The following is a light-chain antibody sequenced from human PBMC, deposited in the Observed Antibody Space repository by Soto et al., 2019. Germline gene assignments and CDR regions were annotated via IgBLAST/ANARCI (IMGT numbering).Light chain of an antibody. CDR3: QQYNTWPPLT. J-gene: IGKJ4*01. CDR2: GAY. Sequence: EIVMTQSPATLSVSPGERATLSCRASQNINYNLTWYQQRPGQPPTLLIYGAYTRATDIPDRFSGGGSGTDFTLTISSLQSKDFAVYYCQQYNTWPPLTFGGGT. V-gene: IGKV3-15*01. CDR1: QNINYN.